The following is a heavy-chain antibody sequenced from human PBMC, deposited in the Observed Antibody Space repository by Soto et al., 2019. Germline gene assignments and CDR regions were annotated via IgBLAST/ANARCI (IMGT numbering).Heavy chain of an antibody. Sequence: SGPTLVNPTQTLTLTCTFSGFSLTPRGMCVSWIRQPPGKSLEWLARIDWDDAEYYSTSLKTRLTISKDTSKNQVVLTMTNMDPVDTATYYCARLITGTTSFDYWGPGALVTVPQ. D-gene: IGHD1-7*01. CDR1: GFSLTPRGMC. V-gene: IGHV2-70*11. CDR3: ARLITGTTSFDY. J-gene: IGHJ4*02. CDR2: IDWDDAE.